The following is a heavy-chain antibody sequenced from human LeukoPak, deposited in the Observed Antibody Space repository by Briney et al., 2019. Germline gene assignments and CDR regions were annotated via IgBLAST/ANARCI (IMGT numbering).Heavy chain of an antibody. CDR2: INPTGTRT. D-gene: IGHD5-12*01. CDR3: ARGGYSGYVMPFDY. V-gene: IGHV1-46*01. J-gene: IGHJ4*02. CDR1: GYTFINNW. Sequence: ASVKVSCKASGYTFINNWMHWVRQAPGQGLEWIGLINPTGTRTGYAQKLQGRVTMTTDTSTSTAYMELRSLRSDDTAVYYCARGGYSGYVMPFDYWGQGTLVTVSS.